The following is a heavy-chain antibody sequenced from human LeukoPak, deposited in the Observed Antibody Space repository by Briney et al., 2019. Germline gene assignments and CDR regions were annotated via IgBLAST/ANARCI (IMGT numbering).Heavy chain of an antibody. CDR3: ETAIQLRPF. V-gene: IGHV3-30*04. CDR1: GFVFRSYP. J-gene: IGHJ4*02. Sequence: PGGSLRLSCAASGFVFRSYPMQWVRQAPGKGLEWVTIISYDGNHIFYADSVKGRFTISRDNSKNTLYLQMNGLRPEDTAVYYCETAIQLRPFWGQGTLVTVSS. CDR2: ISYDGNHI. D-gene: IGHD1-1*01.